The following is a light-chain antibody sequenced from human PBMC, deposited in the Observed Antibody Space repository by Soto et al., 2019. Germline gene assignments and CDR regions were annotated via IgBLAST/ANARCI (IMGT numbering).Light chain of an antibody. J-gene: IGKJ3*01. V-gene: IGKV1-5*03. CDR2: RAS. CDR1: QTIDGW. CDR3: QQYNSYFFT. Sequence: DIQMTQSPSTLSASVGDRVNITCRASQTIDGWLAWYQQKPGKAPKLLVSRASDLQTGVPSRFSGSGSGTEFTLTISSLQTYDFATYYFQQYNSYFFTFGPGTKVDVK.